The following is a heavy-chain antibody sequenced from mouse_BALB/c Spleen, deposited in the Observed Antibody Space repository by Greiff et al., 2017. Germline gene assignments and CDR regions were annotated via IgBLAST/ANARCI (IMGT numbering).Heavy chain of an antibody. Sequence: DVKLQESGTVLARPGASVKMSCKASGYSFTSYWMHWVKQRPGQGLEWIGAIYPGNSDTSYNQKFKGKAKLTAVTSASTAYMELSSLTNEDSAVYYCTKYYGSSYWFAYWGQGTLVTVSA. D-gene: IGHD1-1*01. V-gene: IGHV1-5*01. CDR2: IYPGNSDT. CDR3: TKYYGSSYWFAY. J-gene: IGHJ3*01. CDR1: GYSFTSYW.